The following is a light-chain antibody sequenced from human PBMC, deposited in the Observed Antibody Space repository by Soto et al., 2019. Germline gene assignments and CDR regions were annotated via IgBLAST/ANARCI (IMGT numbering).Light chain of an antibody. CDR1: QNINAW. V-gene: IGKV1-5*01. CDR3: QQYNTLSLT. J-gene: IGKJ4*01. Sequence: DIHMTQSPSSLSVSVGDRVTITCRTSQNINAWLAWYQQRPGQAPKLLIYDASTVQSGVPSRFSGSGSGTEFTLTISSLQPDDSATYHCQQYNTLSLTFGGGTKVDIK. CDR2: DAS.